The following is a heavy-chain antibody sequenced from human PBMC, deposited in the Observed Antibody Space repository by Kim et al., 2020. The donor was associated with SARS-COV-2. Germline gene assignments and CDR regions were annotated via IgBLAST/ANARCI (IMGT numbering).Heavy chain of an antibody. V-gene: IGHV4-30-2*06. Sequence: SETLSLTCDVSGASISSGSYSWSWIRQSPGQGLEWIAYIYQSGGTYYTPSLKSRLSISMDRSRNRFSLTLTSVTAADTAVSYCSRGPYSDYFNYWGRGTL. CDR3: SRGPYSDYFNY. CDR1: GASISSGSYS. D-gene: IGHD4-4*01. CDR2: IYQSGGT. J-gene: IGHJ4*02.